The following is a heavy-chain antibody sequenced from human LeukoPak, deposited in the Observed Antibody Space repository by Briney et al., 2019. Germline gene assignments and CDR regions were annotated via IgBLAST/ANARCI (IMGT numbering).Heavy chain of an antibody. CDR1: GGSISSSNW. Sequence: SETLSLTCAVSGGSISSSNWWSWVRQPPGKGLEWIGEIYHSGSTNYNPSLKSRVTISVDKSKNQFSLKLSSVTAADTAVYYCARDGVVRGPNYYYGMDVWGKGTTVTVSS. CDR2: IYHSGST. D-gene: IGHD3-10*01. CDR3: ARDGVVRGPNYYYGMDV. J-gene: IGHJ6*04. V-gene: IGHV4-4*02.